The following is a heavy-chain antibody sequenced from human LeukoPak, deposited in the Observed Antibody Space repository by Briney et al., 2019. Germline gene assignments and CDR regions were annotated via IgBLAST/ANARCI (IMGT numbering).Heavy chain of an antibody. Sequence: ASVKVSCKASGYTFTSYGISWVRQAPGQGLEWMGWISAYNGNTNYAQKLQGRVTMTTDTSTSTAYMELRSLRSDDTAVYYCASVYYDYVWGSYRANHFDYWGQGTLVTVSS. CDR2: ISAYNGNT. CDR3: ASVYYDYVWGSYRANHFDY. V-gene: IGHV1-18*01. CDR1: GYTFTSYG. J-gene: IGHJ4*02. D-gene: IGHD3-16*02.